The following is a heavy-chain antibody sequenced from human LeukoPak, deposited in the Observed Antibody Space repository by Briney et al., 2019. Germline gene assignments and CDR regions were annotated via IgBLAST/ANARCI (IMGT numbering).Heavy chain of an antibody. J-gene: IGHJ4*02. D-gene: IGHD3-22*01. V-gene: IGHV3-74*01. CDR1: GFTLSTYW. Sequence: PGGSLRLSCAASGFTLSTYWMHWLRQAPGEGLVWVSRINSDGSSSAYADSVKGRFTIPRDNAKNTLSLQMNSLRAEDTAVYYCARDPDSYHSGAYYSFFDYWGQGILVTVSS. CDR3: ARDPDSYHSGAYYSFFDY. CDR2: INSDGSSS.